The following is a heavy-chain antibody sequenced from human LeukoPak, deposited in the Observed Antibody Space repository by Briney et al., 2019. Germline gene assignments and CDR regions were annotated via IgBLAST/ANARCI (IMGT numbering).Heavy chain of an antibody. Sequence: GVTLRLSCAASGFTFSSYAMSWVRQAPGKGLEWVSAITCTGCSTYCADSVKGRFTISRDNAKNTLYLQMNSLRAEDTAVYYCAKPGIIVVVINWFDPWGQGTLVTVS. D-gene: IGHD3-22*01. CDR3: AKPGIIVVVINWFDP. V-gene: IGHV3-23*01. J-gene: IGHJ5*02. CDR2: ITCTGCST. CDR1: GFTFSSYA.